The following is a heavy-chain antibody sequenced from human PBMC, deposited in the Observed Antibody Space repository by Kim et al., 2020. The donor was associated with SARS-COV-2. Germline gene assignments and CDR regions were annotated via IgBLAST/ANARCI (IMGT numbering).Heavy chain of an antibody. V-gene: IGHV3-15*01. CDR3: TTEEGGDTAMVTPLDY. D-gene: IGHD5-18*01. CDR1: GFTFSNAW. J-gene: IGHJ4*02. CDR2: IKSKTDGGTT. Sequence: GGSLRLSCAASGFTFSNAWMSWVRQAPGKGLEWVGRIKSKTDGGTTDYAAPVKGRFTISRDDSKNTLYLQMNSLKTEDTAVYYCTTEEGGDTAMVTPLDYWGQGTLVTVSS.